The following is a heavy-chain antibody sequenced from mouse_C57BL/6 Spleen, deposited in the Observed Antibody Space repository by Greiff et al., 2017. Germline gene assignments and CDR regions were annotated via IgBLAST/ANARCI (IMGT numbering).Heavy chain of an antibody. CDR2: IYPGSGNT. V-gene: IGHV1-66*01. CDR3: ASPSYDYDGRVDY. Sequence: QVQLKESGPELVKPGASVKISCKASGYSFTSYYIHWVKQRPGQGLEWIGWIYPGSGNTKYNEKFKGKATLTADTSSSPAYMQLSSLTSEDSAVYYCASPSYDYDGRVDYWGQGTTLTVSS. CDR1: GYSFTSYY. J-gene: IGHJ2*01. D-gene: IGHD2-4*01.